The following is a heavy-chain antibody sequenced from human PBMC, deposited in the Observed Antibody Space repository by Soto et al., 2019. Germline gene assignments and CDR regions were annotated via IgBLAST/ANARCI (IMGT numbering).Heavy chain of an antibody. CDR3: ARDLFLPDKWSGAPRNLLAF. J-gene: IGHJ4*02. D-gene: IGHD2-8*01. V-gene: IGHV4-39*02. CDR1: GGSISSSSYY. CDR2: IYYSGST. Sequence: SETLSLTCTVSGGSISSSSYYWGWIRQPPGKGLEWIGSIYYSGSTYYNPSLKSRVTISVDTSKNQFSLTLSSVTAADTAVYYCARDLFLPDKWSGAPRNLLAFWGQRTLVTVSS.